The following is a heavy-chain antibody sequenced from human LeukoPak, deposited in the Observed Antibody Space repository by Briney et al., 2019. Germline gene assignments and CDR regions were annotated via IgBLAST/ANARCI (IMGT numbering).Heavy chain of an antibody. CDR2: ISSSSSYI. V-gene: IGHV3-21*01. Sequence: PGGSLRLSCAASGFTFSSYSMNWVRQAPGKGLEWVSSISSSSSYIYYADSVKGRFTISRGNAKNSLYLQMNSLRAEDTAVYYCARNRDCSGGSCYLEYFQHWGQGTLVTVSS. J-gene: IGHJ1*01. CDR3: ARNRDCSGGSCYLEYFQH. D-gene: IGHD2-15*01. CDR1: GFTFSSYS.